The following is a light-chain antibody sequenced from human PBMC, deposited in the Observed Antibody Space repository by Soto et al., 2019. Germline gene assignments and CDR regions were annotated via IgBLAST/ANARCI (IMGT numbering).Light chain of an antibody. CDR2: DAS. J-gene: IGKJ4*01. CDR3: QQRSNWPPLT. V-gene: IGKV3-11*01. Sequence: TQSPATLSSSPGERATLSCRASQSVSSYLAWYQQKPGQAPRLLIYDASNRAAGIPARFSGSGSATDFTLTISSLEPEAFAVYSCQQRSNWPPLTFGGGTKVDI. CDR1: QSVSSY.